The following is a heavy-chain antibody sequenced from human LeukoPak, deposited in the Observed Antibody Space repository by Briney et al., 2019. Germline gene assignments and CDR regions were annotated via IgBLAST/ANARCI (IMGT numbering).Heavy chain of an antibody. J-gene: IGHJ4*02. CDR1: GYTFTGYY. Sequence: ASVKVSCKASGYTFTGYYMRWVRQAPGQGLEWMGRINPNSGGTNYAQKFQGRVTMTRDTSISTAYMELSRLRSDDTAVYYCARARDDFWSGYYGSDFDYWGQGTLVTVSS. CDR2: INPNSGGT. V-gene: IGHV1-2*06. D-gene: IGHD3-3*01. CDR3: ARARDDFWSGYYGSDFDY.